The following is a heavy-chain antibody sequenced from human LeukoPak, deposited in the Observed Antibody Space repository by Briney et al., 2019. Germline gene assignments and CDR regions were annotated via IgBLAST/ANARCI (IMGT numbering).Heavy chain of an antibody. J-gene: IGHJ4*02. D-gene: IGHD6-13*01. CDR3: ARFSAAGTPDY. V-gene: IGHV1-46*01. CDR2: INPSGGST. CDR1: GYTFTSYY. Sequence: ASVKVSRKASGYTFTSYYMHWVRQAPGQGLEWMGIINPSGGSTSYAQKFQGRVTMTRDMSTSTVYMELSSLRSEDTAVYYCARFSAAGTPDYWGQGTLVTVSS.